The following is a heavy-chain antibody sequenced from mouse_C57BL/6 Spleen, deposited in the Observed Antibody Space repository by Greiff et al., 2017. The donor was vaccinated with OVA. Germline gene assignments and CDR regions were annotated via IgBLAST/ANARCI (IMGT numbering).Heavy chain of an antibody. J-gene: IGHJ2*01. V-gene: IGHV1-82*01. Sequence: QVQLQQSGPELVKPGASVKISCKASGYAFSSSWMNWVKQRPGKGLEWIGRIYPGDGDTNYNGKFKGKATLTADKSSSTAYMQLSSLTSEDSAVYFCASSFTTVVATKYWGQGTTLTVSS. D-gene: IGHD1-1*01. CDR2: IYPGDGDT. CDR1: GYAFSSSW. CDR3: ASSFTTVVATKY.